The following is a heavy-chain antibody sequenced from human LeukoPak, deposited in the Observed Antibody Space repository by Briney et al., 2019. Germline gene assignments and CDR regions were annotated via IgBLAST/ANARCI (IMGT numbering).Heavy chain of an antibody. J-gene: IGHJ4*02. Sequence: GGSLRLSCAASGFTFSTTAMSWVRQAPGKGLEWVSAISASGDGTFYADSVKGRFTISRDNSKNTLYLQMNSLRAEDTAVYYCARDGGYDFWSGYYQDYWGQGTLVTVSS. CDR3: ARDGGYDFWSGYYQDY. V-gene: IGHV3-23*01. CDR1: GFTFSTTA. CDR2: ISASGDGT. D-gene: IGHD3-3*01.